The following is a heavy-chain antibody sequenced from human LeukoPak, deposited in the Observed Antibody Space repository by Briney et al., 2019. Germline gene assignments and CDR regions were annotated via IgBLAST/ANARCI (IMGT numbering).Heavy chain of an antibody. J-gene: IGHJ3*02. V-gene: IGHV4-39*01. D-gene: IGHD3-10*01. CDR1: GGSISSSSSY. Sequence: SETLSLTCSVSGGSISSSSSYWSWIRQPPGKGLEWIGEINHSGSTNYNPSLKSRVTISVDTSKNQFSLKLSSVTAADTAVFYCARHATDSGSYHAFDIWGQGTVVIVSS. CDR3: ARHATDSGSYHAFDI. CDR2: INHSGST.